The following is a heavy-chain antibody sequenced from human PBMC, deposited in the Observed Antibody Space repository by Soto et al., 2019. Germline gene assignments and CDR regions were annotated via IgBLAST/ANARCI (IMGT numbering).Heavy chain of an antibody. CDR3: ARRLPAFDV. CDR2: VNPSNGLT. V-gene: IGHV1-3*01. J-gene: IGHJ3*01. CDR1: GYTFTNYA. Sequence: QVQLVQSWAEVRKPGASVKVSCKSSGYTFTNYALQWVRQAPGHGLEWMGWVNPSNGLTRYSENFQGRLSLTRDTSANTSYMELSSLRRDDTAVYYCARRLPAFDVWGQGTMVTVSS.